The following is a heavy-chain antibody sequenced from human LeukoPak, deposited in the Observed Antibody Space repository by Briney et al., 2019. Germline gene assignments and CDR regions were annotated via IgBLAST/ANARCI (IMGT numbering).Heavy chain of an antibody. CDR2: IIPIFGTA. CDR1: GGTFSSYA. V-gene: IGHV1-69*13. CDR3: ARGDYDILTGYYPPHYYYGMDV. Sequence: ASVKVSCKASGGTFSSYAISWVRQAPGQGLEWMGGIIPIFGTANYAQKFQGRVTTTADESTSTAYMELSSLRSEDTAVYYCARGDYDILTGYYPPHYYYGMDVWGQGTTVTVSS. J-gene: IGHJ6*02. D-gene: IGHD3-9*01.